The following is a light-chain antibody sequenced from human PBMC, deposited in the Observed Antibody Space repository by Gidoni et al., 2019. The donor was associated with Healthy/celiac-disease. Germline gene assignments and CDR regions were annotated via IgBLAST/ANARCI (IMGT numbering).Light chain of an antibody. CDR1: QSVSSN. J-gene: IGKJ4*01. Sequence: RGITQPPPTLSVSPGERDTLPCRASQSVSSNLAWYQQQPGQAPRLLIFGASTRATGIPARFSGSGSGTEFTLTISSLQSEDFAASYCQQYYSYPPLTFXGXTKVEIK. V-gene: IGKV3D-15*01. CDR2: GAS. CDR3: QQYYSYPPLT.